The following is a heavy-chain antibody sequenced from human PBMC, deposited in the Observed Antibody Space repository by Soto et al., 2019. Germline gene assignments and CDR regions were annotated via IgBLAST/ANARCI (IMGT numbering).Heavy chain of an antibody. Sequence: EVQLLESGGGLVQPGGSLRLSCAASGFTVSSNAMYWVRQAPGKGLEWVSAISDRGDTTHYADSVKGRFTISRDTSKNALYLQLNTLGADDTAVYYCAKDKPGTTSFDYWGQGTLVTVSS. CDR3: AKDKPGTTSFDY. D-gene: IGHD1-1*01. CDR2: ISDRGDTT. CDR1: GFTVSSNA. J-gene: IGHJ4*02. V-gene: IGHV3-23*01.